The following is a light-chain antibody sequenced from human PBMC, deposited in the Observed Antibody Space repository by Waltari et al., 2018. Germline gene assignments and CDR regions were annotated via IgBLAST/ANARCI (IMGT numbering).Light chain of an antibody. V-gene: IGLV2-18*01. CDR2: EVS. Sequence: QSALTQPPSVSGSPGQSVTISCTGTSNDVGPFDRVSCYQQPPGTAPKLLIFEVSNRPSGVPDRFSGSASGNTASLTISGLQAEDEADYYCCLYTTNFYVFAPATKVTVL. J-gene: IGLJ1*01. CDR1: SNDVGPFDR. CDR3: CLYTTNFYV.